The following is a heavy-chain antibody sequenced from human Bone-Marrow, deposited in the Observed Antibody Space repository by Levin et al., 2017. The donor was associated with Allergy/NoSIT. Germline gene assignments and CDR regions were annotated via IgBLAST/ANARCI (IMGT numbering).Heavy chain of an antibody. D-gene: IGHD3-10*01. CDR3: ARHGSGSPYFDY. Sequence: GSLRLSCTVSGGSISSSSYYWGWIRQPPGKGREWIGSIYYSGSTYYNSTLKSRVTISVDTSKNQFSLKLSSVTAAATALYYCARHGSGSPYFDYWGQGTLVTVSS. CDR1: GGSISSSSYY. J-gene: IGHJ4*02. V-gene: IGHV4-39*01. CDR2: IYYSGST.